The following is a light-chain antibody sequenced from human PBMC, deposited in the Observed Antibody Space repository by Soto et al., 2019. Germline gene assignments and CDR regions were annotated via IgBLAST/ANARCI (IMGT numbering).Light chain of an antibody. CDR1: QSVSSSY. Sequence: EIVLTQSPGTLSLSPGERATLSCRASQSVSSSYLAWYQQKPGQAPRLLIYGASSRATGIPDRFSGSGSGTDFTITISRLEPEDFAVYYCQQYGNSQLTFGGGTKVDIK. J-gene: IGKJ4*01. V-gene: IGKV3-20*01. CDR3: QQYGNSQLT. CDR2: GAS.